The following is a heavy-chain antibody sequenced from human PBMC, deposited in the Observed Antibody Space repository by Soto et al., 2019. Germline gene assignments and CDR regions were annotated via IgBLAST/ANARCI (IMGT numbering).Heavy chain of an antibody. CDR3: AKGWGTSRFSYMDV. J-gene: IGHJ6*03. CDR2: ISGSGGST. CDR1: GFTFSNYA. V-gene: IGHV3-23*01. Sequence: EVQLLESGGGLVQPGGSLRLACAASGFTFSNYAMSWVRQGPGKGLEWVSAISGSGGSTYYTDSVKGRFTISRDNSKNTLYLQVNNLRGEYTAVYYCAKGWGTSRFSYMDVWGNGTTVTVSS. D-gene: IGHD3-16*01.